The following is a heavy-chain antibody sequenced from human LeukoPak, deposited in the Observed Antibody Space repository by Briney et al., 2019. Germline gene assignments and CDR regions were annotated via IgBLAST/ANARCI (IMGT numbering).Heavy chain of an antibody. Sequence: SETLSLTCTVSGGSISSYYWSWIRQPPGKGLEWIGCIYYSGSTNYNPSLKSRVTISVDTSKNQFSLKLSSVTAADTAVYYCARGPDYYDSSGYYSYYFDYWGQGTLVTVSS. D-gene: IGHD3-22*01. CDR2: IYYSGST. CDR3: ARGPDYYDSSGYYSYYFDY. V-gene: IGHV4-59*01. J-gene: IGHJ4*02. CDR1: GGSISSYY.